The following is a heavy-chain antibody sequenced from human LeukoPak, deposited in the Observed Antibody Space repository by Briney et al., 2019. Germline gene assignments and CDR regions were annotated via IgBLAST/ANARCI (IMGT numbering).Heavy chain of an antibody. CDR3: AKWSELPYFDY. J-gene: IGHJ4*02. CDR2: ISRSGTAL. V-gene: IGHV3-48*03. D-gene: IGHD2-15*01. CDR1: GFTFSSYA. Sequence: GGSLRLSCAASGFTFSSYAMNWVRQAPWKGLEWVAHISRSGTALYYADSVKGRFTISRDNARNSLDLQMNSLRAEDTAVYYCAKWSELPYFDYWGQGAPVTVSS.